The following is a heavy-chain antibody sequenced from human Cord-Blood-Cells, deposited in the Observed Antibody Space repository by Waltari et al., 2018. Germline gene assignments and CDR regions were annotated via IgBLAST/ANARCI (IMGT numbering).Heavy chain of an antibody. V-gene: IGHV1-69*06. J-gene: IGHJ6*03. CDR3: ASAYCSSTSCYPYYYYYYMDV. D-gene: IGHD2-2*01. CDR1: GGTFSSYA. CDR2: IIPILGTA. Sequence: QVQLVQSGAEVKKPGSSVKVSCKASGGTFSSYAISWVRQAPGQGLEWMGGIIPILGTANYAQKFQGRVTITADKSTSTAYMELSSLRSEDTAVYYCASAYCSSTSCYPYYYYYYMDVWGKGTTVTVSS.